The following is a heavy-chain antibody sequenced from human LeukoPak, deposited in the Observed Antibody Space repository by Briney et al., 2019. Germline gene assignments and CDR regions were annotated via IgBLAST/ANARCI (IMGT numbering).Heavy chain of an antibody. CDR1: GGSISSYY. Sequence: SETLSLTCTVSGGSISSYYWSWIRQPAGKGLEWIGRIYSSGSTNYNPSLKSRATMSLDTPKNQFSLKLSSVTAADTAVYYCASFTGGYFDLWGRGTLVIVSS. CDR3: ASFTGGYFDL. J-gene: IGHJ2*01. CDR2: IYSSGST. V-gene: IGHV4-4*07.